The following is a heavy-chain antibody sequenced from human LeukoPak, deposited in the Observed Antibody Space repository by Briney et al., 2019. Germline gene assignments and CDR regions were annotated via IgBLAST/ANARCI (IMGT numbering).Heavy chain of an antibody. CDR1: GFTFSSYA. V-gene: IGHV3-23*01. CDR3: AKDLSAKKWLEDDAFDI. J-gene: IGHJ3*02. Sequence: GGSLRLSCAASGFTFSSYAMSWVRQAPGKGLEWVSAISGSGGSTYYADSVKGRFTISRDNSKSTLYLQMNSLRAEDTAVYYCAKDLSAKKWLEDDAFDIWGQGTMVTVSS. D-gene: IGHD5-12*01. CDR2: ISGSGGST.